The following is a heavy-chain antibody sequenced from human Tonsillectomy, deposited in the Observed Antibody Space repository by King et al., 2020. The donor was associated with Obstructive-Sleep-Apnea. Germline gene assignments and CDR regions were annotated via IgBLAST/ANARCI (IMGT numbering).Heavy chain of an antibody. D-gene: IGHD2/OR15-2a*01. J-gene: IGHJ6*02. V-gene: IGHV3-73*01. Sequence: VQLVESGGGLVQPGGSLKLSCAVSGFTFSGSAMHWVRQAPGKGLEWVGRIRIKANSYATAYGASVKGRFTISRDDSKSTAYLQMNSLKTEDTAVFYCTMDTSFLYGMDVWGPGTTVTVSS. CDR3: TMDTSFLYGMDV. CDR2: IRIKANSYAT. CDR1: GFTFSGSA.